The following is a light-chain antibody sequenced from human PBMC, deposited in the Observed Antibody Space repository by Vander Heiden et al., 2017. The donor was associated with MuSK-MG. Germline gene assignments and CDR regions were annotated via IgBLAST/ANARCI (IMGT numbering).Light chain of an antibody. CDR3: RQYTRGRTWV. CDR1: SRDRCGYDY. CDR2: DVN. Sequence: QSALTQPASVSGSPGLSITISCTGTSRDRCGYDYVSWYKQQPGKAPKRMREDVNSRPSGVSYRFSASKSGKKASLTILGLQAEDAADDVCRQYTRGRTWVFGTGTKLTVL. V-gene: IGLV2-14*01. J-gene: IGLJ3*02.